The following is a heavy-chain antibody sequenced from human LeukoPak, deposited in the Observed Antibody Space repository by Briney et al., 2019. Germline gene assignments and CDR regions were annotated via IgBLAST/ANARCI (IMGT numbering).Heavy chain of an antibody. CDR3: ASHYHDSSGFDY. CDR2: IYTSGGT. CDR1: GDSISSYY. V-gene: IGHV4-4*09. Sequence: SETLSLTCTVSGDSISSYYWSWIRQPPGKGLEWIGYIYTSGGTNYNPSLKSRVTISVDTSKNQFSLKLSSVTAADTAVYYCASHYHDSSGFDYWGQGTLATVSS. D-gene: IGHD3-22*01. J-gene: IGHJ4*02.